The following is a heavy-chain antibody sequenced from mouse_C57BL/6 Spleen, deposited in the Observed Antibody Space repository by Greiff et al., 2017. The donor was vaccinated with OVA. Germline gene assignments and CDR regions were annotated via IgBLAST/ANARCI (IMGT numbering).Heavy chain of an antibody. V-gene: IGHV1-82*01. CDR3: AYGSSPYYFDY. J-gene: IGHJ2*01. CDR2: IYPGDGDT. Sequence: QVQLQQSGPELVKPGASVKISCKASGYAFSSSWMNWVKQRPGKGLEWIGRIYPGDGDTNYNGKFKGKATLTADKSSSTAYMHLSSLTSEDSAVSVCAYGSSPYYFDYWGKGTTLTVSS. D-gene: IGHD1-1*01. CDR1: GYAFSSSW.